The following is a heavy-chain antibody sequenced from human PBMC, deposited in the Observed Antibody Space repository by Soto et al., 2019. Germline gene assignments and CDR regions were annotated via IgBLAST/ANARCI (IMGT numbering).Heavy chain of an antibody. V-gene: IGHV1-69*13. CDR1: GGTFSSYA. Sequence: ASVKVSCKASGGTFSSYAISWVRQAPGQGLEWMGGIIPIFGTANYAQKFQGRVTITADESTSTAYMELSSLRSEDTAVYYCARGGSMGFGDLLPPTYYYYYGMDFWGQGSTVPVS. D-gene: IGHD3-10*01. CDR3: ARGGSMGFGDLLPPTYYYYYGMDF. CDR2: IIPIFGTA. J-gene: IGHJ6*02.